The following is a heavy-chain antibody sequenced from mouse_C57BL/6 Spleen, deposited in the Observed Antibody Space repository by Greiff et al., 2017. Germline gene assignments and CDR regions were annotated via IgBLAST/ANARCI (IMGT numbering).Heavy chain of an antibody. V-gene: IGHV1-26*01. J-gene: IGHJ4*01. CDR2: INPNNGGT. D-gene: IGHD3-3*01. CDR3: ARRGTHYAMDY. Sequence: EVQLQQSGPELVKPGASVKISCKASGYTFTDYYMNWVKQSHGKSLEWIGDINPNNGGTSYNQKFKGKATLIVDKSSSTAYMELRSLTSEDSAVYYCARRGTHYAMDYWGQGTSVTVSS. CDR1: GYTFTDYY.